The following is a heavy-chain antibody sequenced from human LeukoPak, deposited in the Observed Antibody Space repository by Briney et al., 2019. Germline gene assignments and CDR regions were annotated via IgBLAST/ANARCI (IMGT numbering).Heavy chain of an antibody. CDR3: AEGIAALTDAFDI. D-gene: IGHD6-6*01. Sequence: SETLSLTCTVSGRSLDSGNFYWSWIRQPPGKGLEWIGYIYFSGNTYYNPSLKSRVTISLDMSKNQFSLKLSSVTAADTAVYYCAEGIAALTDAFDIWGQGTMVTVSS. J-gene: IGHJ3*02. CDR2: IYFSGNT. CDR1: GRSLDSGNFY. V-gene: IGHV4-30-4*08.